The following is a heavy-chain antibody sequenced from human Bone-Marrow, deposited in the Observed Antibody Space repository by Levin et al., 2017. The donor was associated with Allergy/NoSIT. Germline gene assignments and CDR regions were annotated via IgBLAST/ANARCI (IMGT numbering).Heavy chain of an antibody. V-gene: IGHV3-30-3*01. CDR3: AKVEAAGPFDP. CDR1: GFYCGGYA. Sequence: GESLKISCKASGFYCGGYAMHWVRQAPGRGLEWLTTISDDGSHKYAADSVKGRFTISRDNDMDTVFLHMSRLKTEDTAVYYCAKVEAAGPFDPWGQGTLVTVSS. CDR2: ISDDGSHK. D-gene: IGHD6-13*01. J-gene: IGHJ5*02.